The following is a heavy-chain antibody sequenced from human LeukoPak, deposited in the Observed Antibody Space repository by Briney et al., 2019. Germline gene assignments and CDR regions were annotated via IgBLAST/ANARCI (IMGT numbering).Heavy chain of an antibody. D-gene: IGHD1-26*01. CDR1: GGSINNYY. CDR2: IYCSGGNT. CDR3: ARVLSAMGANTFDV. Sequence: SETLSLTCTVCGGSINNYYWTWIRQPAGEGLEGLGGIYCSGGNTDYNRSLKGRVTMLLDNSQNCFSLILKSVTAAETAFYYCARVLSAMGANTFDVWGQGTMVTVSS. J-gene: IGHJ3*01. V-gene: IGHV4-4*07.